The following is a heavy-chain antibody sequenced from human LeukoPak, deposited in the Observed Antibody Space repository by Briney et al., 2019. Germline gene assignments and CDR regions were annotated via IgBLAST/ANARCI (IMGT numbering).Heavy chain of an antibody. V-gene: IGHV1-3*01. CDR1: GYIFTKYV. D-gene: IGHD2-21*01. CDR3: ARDDCGDTCYPGGY. CDR2: IKAGNGDT. Sequence: ASVKVSCKASGYIFTKYVVHWVRRAPGQRPEWMGWIKAGNGDTKYSQNFQGRPTITRDTSASTVYMELSSLTSEDTALYYCARDDCGDTCYPGGYWGQGTLVTVPS. J-gene: IGHJ4*02.